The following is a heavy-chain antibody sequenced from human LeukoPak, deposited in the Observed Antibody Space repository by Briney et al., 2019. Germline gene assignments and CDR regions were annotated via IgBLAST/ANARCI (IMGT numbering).Heavy chain of an antibody. V-gene: IGHV3-23*01. CDR1: GFTFTSYS. CDR3: AKDKVGDHYFDY. J-gene: IGHJ4*02. D-gene: IGHD1-26*01. Sequence: HPGGSLRLSRAASGFTFTSYSMNWVRQAPGKGLEWVSAISGSGGSTYYADSVKGRFTISRDNSKNTLYLQMNSLRAEDTAVYYCAKDKVGDHYFDYWGQGTLVTVSS. CDR2: ISGSGGST.